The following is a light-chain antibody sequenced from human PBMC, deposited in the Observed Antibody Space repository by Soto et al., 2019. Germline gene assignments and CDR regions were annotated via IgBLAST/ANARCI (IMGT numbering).Light chain of an antibody. V-gene: IGKV1-5*01. CDR2: DAS. CDR3: QQYNSYSYT. Sequence: DIHMTQSPSTLSASVGDRVTITCRASQSISSWLAWYQQKPGKAPKLLIYDASSLEGGVPSRFSGSGSGTEFTLTISSLQPDDFATYYCQQYNSYSYTFGQGTK. CDR1: QSISSW. J-gene: IGKJ2*01.